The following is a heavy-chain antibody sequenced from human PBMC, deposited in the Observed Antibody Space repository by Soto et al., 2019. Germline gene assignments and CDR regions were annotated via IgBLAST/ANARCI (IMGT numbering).Heavy chain of an antibody. J-gene: IGHJ4*02. CDR3: ARDECGGDCYSRY. V-gene: IGHV3-30-3*01. CDR2: ISYDGTNK. Sequence: GGSLRLSCAASGFTFSGYAMHWVRQAPGKGLEWVAVISYDGTNKYYADSVKGRFTISRDNSKNTLYLQMNSLRAGDTAVFYCARDECGGDCYSRYWGQGTLVTVSS. D-gene: IGHD2-21*02. CDR1: GFTFSGYA.